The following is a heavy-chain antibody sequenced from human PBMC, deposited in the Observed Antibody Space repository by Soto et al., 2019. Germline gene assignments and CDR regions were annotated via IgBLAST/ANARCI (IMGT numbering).Heavy chain of an antibody. V-gene: IGHV4-39*01. D-gene: IGHD1-26*01. Sequence: LEALSLTCSVSGGSISSRSSYWGRIRPPPGRGLEWIGSMYYSGTTYYSPSLKSRVTISVDTSKNQFSLNLNSVTAADTAMYFCARRPLPHWYFDLWGRGTLVTVSS. CDR2: MYYSGTT. CDR1: GGSISSRSSY. J-gene: IGHJ2*01. CDR3: ARRPLPHWYFDL.